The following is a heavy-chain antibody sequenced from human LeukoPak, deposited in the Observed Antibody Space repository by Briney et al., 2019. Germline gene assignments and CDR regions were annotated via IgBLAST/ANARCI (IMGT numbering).Heavy chain of an antibody. V-gene: IGHV3-30*18. CDR2: ISADGTET. J-gene: IGHJ4*02. CDR3: AKDLGPKIANYLDN. CDR1: GFAFNRRG. Sequence: GGSLRLSCVTSGFAFNRRGMPWVGQAPGKGLEWVAVISADGTETYYADSVKGRFTISRDSSQNTLYLHMHGLRFADTAVYYCAKDLGPKIANYLDNWGQGTLVTVPS. D-gene: IGHD7-27*01.